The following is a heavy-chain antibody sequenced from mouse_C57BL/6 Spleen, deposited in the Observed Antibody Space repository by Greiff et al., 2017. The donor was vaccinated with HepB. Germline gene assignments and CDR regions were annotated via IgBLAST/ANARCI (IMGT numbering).Heavy chain of an antibody. Sequence: QVQLQQPGAELVKPGASVKLSCKASGYTFTSYWMHWVKQRPGQGLEWIGMIHPNSGSTNYNEKFKSKATLTVDKSSSTAYMQLSSLISEDSAVYYCARWNSNYVGYWGQGTTLTVSS. CDR1: GYTFTSYW. CDR2: IHPNSGST. D-gene: IGHD2-5*01. V-gene: IGHV1-64*01. CDR3: ARWNSNYVGY. J-gene: IGHJ2*01.